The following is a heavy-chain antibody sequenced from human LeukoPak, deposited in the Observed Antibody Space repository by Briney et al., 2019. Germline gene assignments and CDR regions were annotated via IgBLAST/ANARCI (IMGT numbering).Heavy chain of an antibody. D-gene: IGHD1-26*01. Sequence: SETLSLTCTDSGVSISSSSYYWGWIRQPPGKGLEWIGSIYYSGSTYYNPSLKSRVTISVDTSKNQFSLKLSSVTAADTAVYYCARERATSYYYYYMDVWGKGTTVTVSS. CDR2: IYYSGST. CDR1: GVSISSSSYY. CDR3: ARERATSYYYYYMDV. J-gene: IGHJ6*03. V-gene: IGHV4-39*07.